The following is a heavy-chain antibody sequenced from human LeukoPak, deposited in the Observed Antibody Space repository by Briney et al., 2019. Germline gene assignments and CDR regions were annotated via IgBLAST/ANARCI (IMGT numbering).Heavy chain of an antibody. CDR3: ARAVTIFGVVTALNY. D-gene: IGHD3-3*01. J-gene: IGHJ4*02. V-gene: IGHV3-64*01. CDR2: ISSNGGST. Sequence: GGSLRLSCAASGFTFSSYAMHWVRQAPGKGLEYVSAISSNGGSTYYANSVKGRFTISRDNSKNTLYLQMGSLRAEDMAVYYCARAVTIFGVVTALNYWGQGTLVTVSS. CDR1: GFTFSSYA.